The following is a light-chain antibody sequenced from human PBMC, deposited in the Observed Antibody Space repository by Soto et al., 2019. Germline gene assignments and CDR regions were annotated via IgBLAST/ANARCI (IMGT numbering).Light chain of an antibody. J-gene: IGKJ2*01. Sequence: EIVMTQSPATLSVSPGERATLSCRASQSVSSNLAWYQQKPGQAPRLLIYGASTRATGIPARFSGGGSGTEFTLTISGLQSEDFAVYYCQQYNNWPPYTFGQGNKLEIK. CDR3: QQYNNWPPYT. V-gene: IGKV3-15*01. CDR1: QSVSSN. CDR2: GAS.